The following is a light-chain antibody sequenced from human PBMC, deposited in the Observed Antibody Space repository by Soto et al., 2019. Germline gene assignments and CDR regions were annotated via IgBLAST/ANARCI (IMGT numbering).Light chain of an antibody. CDR2: WAS. CDR1: QSVLYSSNNKNY. V-gene: IGKV4-1*01. CDR3: QQYYSTPPT. Sequence: DIVMTQSPDSLAVSLGERATINCKSSQSVLYSSNNKNYLAWYQQTPGQRPKLLIYWASTRESGVPDRFSGSGSATDFTLTISSLQAEDVAVYYCQQYYSTPPTFGGGTKVEIK. J-gene: IGKJ4*01.